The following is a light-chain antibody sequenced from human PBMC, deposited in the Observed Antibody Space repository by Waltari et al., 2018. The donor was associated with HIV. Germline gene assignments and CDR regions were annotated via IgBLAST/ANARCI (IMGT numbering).Light chain of an antibody. CDR3: QQLNSYFIT. V-gene: IGKV1-9*01. Sequence: DIQLTQSPSFLSASVGDRVTITCRASQGISSYLAWYQQKPGKAPKLLIYAASTLQSGVPSRFSGSGSGTEFTLTISSLQPEDFATYYCQQLNSYFITFGQGTRLEIK. J-gene: IGKJ5*01. CDR1: QGISSY. CDR2: AAS.